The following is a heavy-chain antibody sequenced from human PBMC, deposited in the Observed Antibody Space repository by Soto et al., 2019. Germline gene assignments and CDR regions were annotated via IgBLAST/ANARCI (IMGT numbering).Heavy chain of an antibody. V-gene: IGHV4-34*01. J-gene: IGHJ4*02. D-gene: IGHD3-22*01. Sequence: SETLSLTCAVYGGSFSGYYWSWIRQPPGKGLEWIGEINHSGSTNYNPSLKSRVTISVDTSKNQFSLKLSSVTAADTAVYYCATMAIPYYYDSGVYFQWGQGTLVTVSS. CDR1: GGSFSGYY. CDR3: ATMAIPYYYDSGVYFQ. CDR2: INHSGST.